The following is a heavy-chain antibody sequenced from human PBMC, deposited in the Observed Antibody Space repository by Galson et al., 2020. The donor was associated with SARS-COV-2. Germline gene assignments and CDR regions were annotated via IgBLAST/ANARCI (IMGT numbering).Heavy chain of an antibody. D-gene: IGHD3-22*01. J-gene: IGHJ4*02. Sequence: TGGSLRLSCAASGFTYSSYAMSWVRQAPGQGLEWVPAISGSGGSTYYADSVKGRFTISRDNSKNTLYLQMNSLRAEDTAVYYCAKDDSSGYHNYFDYWGQGTLVTVSS. CDR3: AKDDSSGYHNYFDY. CDR2: ISGSGGST. V-gene: IGHV3-23*01. CDR1: GFTYSSYA.